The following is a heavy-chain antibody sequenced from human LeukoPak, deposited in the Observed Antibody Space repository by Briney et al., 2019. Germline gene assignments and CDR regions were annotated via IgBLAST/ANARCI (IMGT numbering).Heavy chain of an antibody. Sequence: PGGSLRLSCAASGFTLSSYAMSWVRQAPGQGLEWVSAISGSGSSTYYADSVKGRFTISRDNSKNTLYLQVNSLRAEDTAVFYCAKAISGNDGTCSFFDYWGQGALVTVSS. CDR3: AKAISGNDGTCSFFDY. V-gene: IGHV3-23*01. J-gene: IGHJ4*02. CDR1: GFTLSSYA. CDR2: ISGSGSST. D-gene: IGHD2-15*01.